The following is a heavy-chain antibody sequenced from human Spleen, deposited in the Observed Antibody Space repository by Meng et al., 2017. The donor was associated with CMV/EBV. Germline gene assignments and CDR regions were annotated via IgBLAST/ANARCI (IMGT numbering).Heavy chain of an antibody. V-gene: IGHV1-69*05. J-gene: IGHJ4*02. CDR1: GGTFSSYA. D-gene: IGHD3-22*01. CDR2: IIPIFGTA. CDR3: ASGSSGYYYYFDY. Sequence: CKASGGTFSSYAISWVRQAPGQGLEWMGGIIPIFGTANYAQKFQGRVTITTDESTSTAYMELSSLRSEDTAVYYCASGSSGYYYYFDYWGQGTLVTVSS.